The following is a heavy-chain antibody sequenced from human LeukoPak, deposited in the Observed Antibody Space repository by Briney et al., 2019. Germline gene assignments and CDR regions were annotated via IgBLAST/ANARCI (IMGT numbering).Heavy chain of an antibody. D-gene: IGHD6-19*01. J-gene: IGHJ4*02. CDR3: ARPGRQWLAQHDFDY. Sequence: PGGSLRLSCAAPGFTFSSYSMNWVRQAPGKGLEWVSSISSSSSYIYYADSVKGRFTISRDNAKNSLYLQMNSLRAEDTAVYYCARPGRQWLAQHDFDYWGQGTLVTVSS. CDR1: GFTFSSYS. V-gene: IGHV3-21*01. CDR2: ISSSSSYI.